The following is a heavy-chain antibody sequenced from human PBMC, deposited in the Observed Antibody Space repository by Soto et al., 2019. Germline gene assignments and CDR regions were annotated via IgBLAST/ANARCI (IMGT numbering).Heavy chain of an antibody. J-gene: IGHJ4*02. CDR3: ARDNYGPLDY. CDR2: VDPNSGGT. Sequence: QVQLVQSGAEVKQPGASVKVSCKPSGYTFSDLYIHWVRQAPGQGLEWMGWVDPNSGGTKQTQKFQGRLTMTRDTPTGXVYXEXYXLXXXXXXVXYXARDNYGPLDYWGQGTLVTVSS. D-gene: IGHD3-10*01. CDR1: GYTFSDLY. V-gene: IGHV1-2*02.